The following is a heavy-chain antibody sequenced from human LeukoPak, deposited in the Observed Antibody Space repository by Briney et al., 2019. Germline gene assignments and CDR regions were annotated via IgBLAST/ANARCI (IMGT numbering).Heavy chain of an antibody. J-gene: IGHJ4*02. Sequence: GASVKVSCKASGYTFTSYAINWVRQATGQGLEWMGWMNPNSGNTGYAQTLQGRATMTTKTSISTASMELSSLRSEAAAVYYCARGGYDSSGYYYGIAYWGQGTLVLVSS. V-gene: IGHV1-8*01. D-gene: IGHD3-22*01. CDR1: GYTFTSYA. CDR2: MNPNSGNT. CDR3: ARGGYDSSGYYYGIAY.